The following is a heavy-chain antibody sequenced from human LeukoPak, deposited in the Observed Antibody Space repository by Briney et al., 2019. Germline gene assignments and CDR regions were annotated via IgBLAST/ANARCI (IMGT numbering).Heavy chain of an antibody. Sequence: GGSLRLSCAASGFTFSSYSMNWVRQAPGKGLEWVSSISSSSSYIYYADSVKGRFTISRDNAKNSLYLQMNSLRAEDTAVYYCAREGVAFSSSFDYWGQGTLVTVSS. V-gene: IGHV3-21*01. CDR1: GFTFSSYS. CDR2: ISSSSSYI. CDR3: AREGVAFSSSFDY. D-gene: IGHD3-3*01. J-gene: IGHJ4*02.